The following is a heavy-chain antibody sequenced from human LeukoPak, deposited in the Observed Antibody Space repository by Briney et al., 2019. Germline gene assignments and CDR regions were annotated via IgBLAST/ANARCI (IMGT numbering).Heavy chain of an antibody. J-gene: IGHJ6*03. D-gene: IGHD2-2*01. CDR1: GFTFSSYW. Sequence: GGSLRLSCAASGFTFSSYWMSWVRQAPGKGLEWVANIKQDGSEKYYVDSVKGRSTISRDNAKNSLYLQMNSLRAEDTAVYYCARVAVPAAMYYYYYMDVWGKGTTVTVSS. V-gene: IGHV3-7*01. CDR2: IKQDGSEK. CDR3: ARVAVPAAMYYYYYMDV.